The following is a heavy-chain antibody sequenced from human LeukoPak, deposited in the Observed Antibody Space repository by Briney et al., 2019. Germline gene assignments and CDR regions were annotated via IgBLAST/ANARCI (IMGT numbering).Heavy chain of an antibody. D-gene: IGHD2-21*01. Sequence: PSETLSLTCAVYGGSFSGYYWSWIRQPPGKGLEGIGEINHSGSTNYNPSLKSRVTISVDTSKNQFSLKLSSVTAADTAVYYCARAVDWDAFDIWGQGTMVTVSS. J-gene: IGHJ3*02. CDR2: INHSGST. CDR1: GGSFSGYY. CDR3: ARAVDWDAFDI. V-gene: IGHV4-34*01.